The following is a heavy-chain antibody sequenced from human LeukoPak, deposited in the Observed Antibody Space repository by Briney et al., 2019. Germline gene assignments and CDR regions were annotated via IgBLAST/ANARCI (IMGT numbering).Heavy chain of an antibody. Sequence: GGSLRLSCAASGFTFSSYWMHWLRQAPGKGLVWVSRINSDGSSTSYADSVKGRFTISRDNAKNTLYLQMNSLRAEDTAVYYCARGRPWGSYASDYYYYMDVWGKGTTVTVSS. D-gene: IGHD3-16*01. CDR3: ARGRPWGSYASDYYYYMDV. J-gene: IGHJ6*03. CDR1: GFTFSSYW. CDR2: INSDGSST. V-gene: IGHV3-74*01.